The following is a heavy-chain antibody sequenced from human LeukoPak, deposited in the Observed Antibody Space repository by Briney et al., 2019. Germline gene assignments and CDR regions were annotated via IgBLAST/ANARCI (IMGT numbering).Heavy chain of an antibody. V-gene: IGHV3-48*01. D-gene: IGHD2-15*01. J-gene: IGHJ4*02. Sequence: PGGSLRLSCAASGFIFSSYSMNWVRQAPGKGLEWVSYISSSSSTIYYADSVKGRFTISRDNAKNSLYLQMNSLRAEDTAVYYCARDGGVVVVAATPYYFDYWGQGTLVTVSS. CDR1: GFIFSSYS. CDR2: ISSSSSTI. CDR3: ARDGGVVVVAATPYYFDY.